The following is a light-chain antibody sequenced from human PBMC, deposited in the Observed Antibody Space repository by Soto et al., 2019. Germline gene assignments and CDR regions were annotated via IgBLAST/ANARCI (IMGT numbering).Light chain of an antibody. J-gene: IGLJ3*02. CDR1: SSDVGGYNY. V-gene: IGLV2-8*01. CDR2: EVL. CDR3: NSYAGGNKLM. Sequence: QSALTQPPSASGSPGQSVTISCTGTSSDVGGYNYVSWYQQHPGKAPKLVIYEVLKRPSGVPDRFSGSKSGNTASLTVSGLQAEDEAYYYCNSYAGGNKLMFGGGTKLTVL.